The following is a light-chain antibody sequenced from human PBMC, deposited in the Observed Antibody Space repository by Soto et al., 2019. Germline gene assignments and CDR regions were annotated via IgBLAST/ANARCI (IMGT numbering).Light chain of an antibody. CDR3: QQCATSPWT. CDR2: AAS. CDR1: SSVPSIY. V-gene: IGKV3-20*01. Sequence: EIVLTQSPGSLSLSPGERASLSCRASSSVPSIYLAWYQQKPGQAPRVLIYAASSRATGIPDRFSGSGSGKDFTLTIDRLEPEDFALYFCQQCATSPWTFGQGTKVEIK. J-gene: IGKJ1*01.